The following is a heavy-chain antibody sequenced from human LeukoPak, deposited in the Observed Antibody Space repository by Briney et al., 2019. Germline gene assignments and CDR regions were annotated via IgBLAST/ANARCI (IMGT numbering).Heavy chain of an antibody. CDR1: GFTFSSYE. D-gene: IGHD5-18*01. CDR2: ISSSGSTI. CDR3: ARGYMDTLDY. Sequence: GGSLRLSCAASGFTFSSYEMNWVRQAPGKGLEWVSYISSSGSTIYYADSVKGRFTISRDNAKNPLYLQMNSLRAEDTAVYYCARGYMDTLDYWGQGTLVTVSS. J-gene: IGHJ4*02. V-gene: IGHV3-48*03.